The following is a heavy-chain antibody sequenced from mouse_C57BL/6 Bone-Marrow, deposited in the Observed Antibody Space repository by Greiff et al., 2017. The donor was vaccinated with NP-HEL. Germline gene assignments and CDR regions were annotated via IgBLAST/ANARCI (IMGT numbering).Heavy chain of an antibody. CDR2: IDPEDGET. D-gene: IGHD1-1*01. CDR3: ALYGSSPSDWDFDV. J-gene: IGHJ1*03. Sequence: EVQLQQSGAELVKPGASVKLSCTASGFNIKDYYMHWVKQRTEQGLEWIGRIDPEDGETKYAPKFPGKAPITADTSYNSAYLQLSLLTSEHTAVFYCALYGSSPSDWDFDVWGTGNKGTVSS. V-gene: IGHV14-2*01. CDR1: GFNIKDYY.